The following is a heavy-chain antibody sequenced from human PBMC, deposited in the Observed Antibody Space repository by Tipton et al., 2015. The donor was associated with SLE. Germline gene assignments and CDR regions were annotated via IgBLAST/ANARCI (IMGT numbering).Heavy chain of an antibody. D-gene: IGHD3-10*01. Sequence: SLRLSCAASGFTFSSYGMHWVRQAPGKGLEWVAVIWYDGSNKYYADSVKGRFTISRDNSKNTLYLQMNSLRAEDTAVYYCAKTMVQGSRYFDYWGQGTLVTVSS. V-gene: IGHV3-33*06. CDR2: IWYDGSNK. CDR3: AKTMVQGSRYFDY. CDR1: GFTFSSYG. J-gene: IGHJ4*02.